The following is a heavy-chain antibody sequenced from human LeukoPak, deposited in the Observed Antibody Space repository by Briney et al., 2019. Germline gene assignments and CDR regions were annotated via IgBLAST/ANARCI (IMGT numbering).Heavy chain of an antibody. J-gene: IGHJ4*02. D-gene: IGHD3-22*01. CDR3: AKVVSKQQTYFDY. V-gene: IGHV3-33*06. CDR2: IWYDGGNK. Sequence: GGSLRLSCAASGFTFSSYGMHWVRQAPGKGLEWVAVIWYDGGNKYFADSVKGRFTISRDNSKNTLYLQMNSLRAEDTAVYYCAKVVSKQQTYFDYWGQGTLVTVSS. CDR1: GFTFSSYG.